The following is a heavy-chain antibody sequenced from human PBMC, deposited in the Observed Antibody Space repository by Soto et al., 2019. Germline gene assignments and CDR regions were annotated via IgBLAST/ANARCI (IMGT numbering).Heavy chain of an antibody. Sequence: QVQLQESGPGLVKPSQTLSLTCTVSGGSISSGGYYWSWIRQHPGKGLEWIGYIYYSGSTYYNPSLKSRVTISVDSSKNQISLKLSSVTAADTAVYYCARTYYDSSGYEALYNWFDPWGQGTLVTVSS. J-gene: IGHJ5*02. CDR2: IYYSGST. V-gene: IGHV4-31*03. D-gene: IGHD3-22*01. CDR3: ARTYYDSSGYEALYNWFDP. CDR1: GGSISSGGYY.